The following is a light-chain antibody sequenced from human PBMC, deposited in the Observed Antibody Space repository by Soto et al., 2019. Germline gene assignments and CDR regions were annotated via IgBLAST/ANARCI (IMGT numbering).Light chain of an antibody. V-gene: IGKV3-20*01. CDR3: QQYGNSPIT. CDR1: QSVSSSY. CDR2: GAS. J-gene: IGKJ5*01. Sequence: EIVLTHSPGTLSLSPGERATLSCRASQSVSSSYLAWYQQKPGQAPRLLIYGASSRATGIPDRFSGSGSGTDFTLTISRLEPEDFAVYYCQQYGNSPITFGQGTRLEIK.